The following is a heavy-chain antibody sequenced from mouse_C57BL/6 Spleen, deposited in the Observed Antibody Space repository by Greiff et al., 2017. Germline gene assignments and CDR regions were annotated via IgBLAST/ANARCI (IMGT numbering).Heavy chain of an antibody. CDR1: GFSLTSYG. Sequence: VKLKQSGPGLVQPSQSLSITCTVSGFSLTSYGVHWVRQPPGKGLEWLGVIWSGGSTDYNAAFISRLSISKDNSKSQVFFKMNSLQADDTAIYYCAALYDGYYEDAMDYWGQGTSVTVSS. CDR3: AALYDGYYEDAMDY. CDR2: IWSGGST. J-gene: IGHJ4*01. D-gene: IGHD2-3*01. V-gene: IGHV2-4*01.